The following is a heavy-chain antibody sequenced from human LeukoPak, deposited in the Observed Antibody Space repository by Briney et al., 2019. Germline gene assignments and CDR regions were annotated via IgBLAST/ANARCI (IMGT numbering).Heavy chain of an antibody. D-gene: IGHD3-22*01. CDR1: GFTFSTYW. CDR2: IKQDGSVK. CDR3: ARIYDSGFIDY. V-gene: IGHV3-7*04. Sequence: GGSLRLSCAASGFTFSTYWMTWARQAPGEGLEWVANIKQDGSVKPYVDSVKGRFTISRDNAKNSLYLQMNSLRAEDTAVHHCARIYDSGFIDYWGQGTLVTVSS. J-gene: IGHJ4*02.